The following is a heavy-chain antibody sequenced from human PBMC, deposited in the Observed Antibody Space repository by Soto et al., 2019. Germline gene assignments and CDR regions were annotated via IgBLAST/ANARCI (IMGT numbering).Heavy chain of an antibody. CDR1: GYTFTSYG. V-gene: IGHV1-69*13. Sequence: SVKVSCKASGYTFTSYGISGVRQAPGQGLEWMGGIIPIFGTPNYAQNFQGRVTITADESTSTAYMELISLRSEDTAVYYCGRGHSGALPDAFDLWGQGTMVTVSS. J-gene: IGHJ3*01. CDR2: IIPIFGTP. CDR3: GRGHSGALPDAFDL. D-gene: IGHD5-12*01.